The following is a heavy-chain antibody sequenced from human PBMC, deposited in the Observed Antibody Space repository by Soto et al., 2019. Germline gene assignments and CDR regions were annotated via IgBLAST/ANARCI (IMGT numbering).Heavy chain of an antibody. D-gene: IGHD6-13*01. CDR2: INSDGSIT. V-gene: IGHV3-74*01. CDR1: GFTLSSSW. Sequence: VQLVESGGGLVQPGGSLRLSCAASGFTLSSSWLHWVRQAPGKGLVWVSRINSDGSITSYADSVRGRFTVSRDNAKNTLYLQMNTLRGEDTAVYYCARVDVAAGGRVYWGQGILVTVSS. J-gene: IGHJ4*02. CDR3: ARVDVAAGGRVY.